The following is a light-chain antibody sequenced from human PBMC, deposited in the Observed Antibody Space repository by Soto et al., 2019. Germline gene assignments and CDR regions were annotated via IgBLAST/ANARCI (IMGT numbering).Light chain of an antibody. CDR2: AAS. CDR3: LQDYNYPWT. V-gene: IGKV1-6*01. CDR1: QGISSY. Sequence: AIRMTQAPSSLSASTGDRVTITCLASQGISSYLGWYQQQTGTAPKLLIYAASSLQSGVPSRFRGRRSRTDCTLPLSRLQTEDVSTYSCLQDYNYPWTFGQGTQVDIK. J-gene: IGKJ1*01.